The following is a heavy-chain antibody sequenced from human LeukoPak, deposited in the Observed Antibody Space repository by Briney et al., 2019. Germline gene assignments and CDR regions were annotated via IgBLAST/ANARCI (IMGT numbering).Heavy chain of an antibody. CDR1: GFTFSSFA. CDR3: ARDPTGHYYHYYYMDV. J-gene: IGHJ6*03. CDR2: ISYDGSHK. V-gene: IGHV3-30*01. D-gene: IGHD1-1*01. Sequence: GGSLRLSCAASGFTFSSFAMHWVRQAPGKGLEWVAVISYDGSHKYYADSVKGRFTISRDNSKNTLYLQMNSLRPEDTAVYYCARDPTGHYYHYYYMDVWGKGTTVTVSS.